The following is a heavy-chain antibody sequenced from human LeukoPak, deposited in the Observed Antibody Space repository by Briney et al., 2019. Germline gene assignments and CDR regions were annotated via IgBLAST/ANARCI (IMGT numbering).Heavy chain of an antibody. V-gene: IGHV1-2*02. CDR2: INPNSGGT. J-gene: IGHJ5*02. D-gene: IGHD3-10*01. CDR1: GYTFTGYY. Sequence: VASVKVSCKASGYTFTGYYMHWVRQAPGQGLEWMGWINPNSGGTNYAQKFQGRVTMTRDTSISTAYMELSRLRSDDTAVYYCARKRSVRGYSVWFDPWGRGTLVTVSS. CDR3: ARKRSVRGYSVWFDP.